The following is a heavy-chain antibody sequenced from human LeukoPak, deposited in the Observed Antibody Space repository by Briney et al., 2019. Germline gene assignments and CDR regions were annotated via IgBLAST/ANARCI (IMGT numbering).Heavy chain of an antibody. CDR2: ISSSYI. CDR3: ARVGFSYGSGSYYPFDY. D-gene: IGHD3-10*01. J-gene: IGHJ4*02. Sequence: GGSLRLSCAASGFTFSSYHMDWVRQAPGKGLEWVSAISSSYIYYADSVKGRFTISRDNAKNSLYLQMNSLRAEDTAVYYCARVGFSYGSGSYYPFDYWGQGTLVTVSS. V-gene: IGHV3-21*01. CDR1: GFTFSSYH.